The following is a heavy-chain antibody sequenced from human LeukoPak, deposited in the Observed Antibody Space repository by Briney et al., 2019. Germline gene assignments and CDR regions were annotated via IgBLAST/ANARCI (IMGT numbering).Heavy chain of an antibody. CDR1: GYSISSAYY. J-gene: IGHJ3*02. CDR3: ARAMRGSGSYQDAFDI. Sequence: PSETLSLTCTVSGYSISSAYYWGWIRQPPGKGLEWIGSIYHSGSTNYNPSLKSRVTISVDKSKNQFSLKLSSVTAADTAVYYCARAMRGSGSYQDAFDIWGQGTMVTVSS. V-gene: IGHV4-38-2*02. D-gene: IGHD1-26*01. CDR2: IYHSGST.